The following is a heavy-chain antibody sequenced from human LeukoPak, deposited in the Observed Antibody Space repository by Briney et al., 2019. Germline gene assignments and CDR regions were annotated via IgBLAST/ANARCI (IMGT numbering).Heavy chain of an antibody. CDR2: INPSGGST. CDR3: ARDKAVTTEVTQYFQH. CDR1: GYTFTSYY. J-gene: IGHJ1*01. Sequence: ASVKVSCKASGYTFTSYYMHWVRQAPGQGLEWMGIINPSGGSTSYAQKFQGRVTMTRDTSTSTVYMELSSLRSEDTAVYYCARDKAVTTEVTQYFQHWGQGTLVTVSS. V-gene: IGHV1-46*01. D-gene: IGHD4-23*01.